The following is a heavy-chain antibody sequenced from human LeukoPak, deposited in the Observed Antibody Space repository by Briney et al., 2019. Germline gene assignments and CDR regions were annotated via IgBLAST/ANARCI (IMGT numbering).Heavy chain of an antibody. CDR1: GFTFSSYA. CDR3: AKDSFYDSSGYYSPDYFDY. V-gene: IGHV3-23*01. J-gene: IGHJ4*02. CDR2: ISGSGGST. D-gene: IGHD3-22*01. Sequence: PTGGSLRLSCAASGFTFSSYAMSWGRQAPGKVLEWGSAISGSGGSTYYADSVKGRFTISRDNSKNTLYLQMNSLRAEDPAVYYCAKDSFYDSSGYYSPDYFDYWGQGTLVTVSS.